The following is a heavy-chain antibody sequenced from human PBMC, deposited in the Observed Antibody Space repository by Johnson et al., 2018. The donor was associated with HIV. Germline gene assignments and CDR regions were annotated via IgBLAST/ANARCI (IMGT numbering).Heavy chain of an antibody. CDR3: ARQQLSRNVAFDI. Sequence: VQLVESGGGLVQPGGSLRLSCAASGFTFSSYAMSWVRQAPGKGLEWVSAISGSGGSTGYADSVKGRFTISRDNAKNSLYLQMNSLRAEDTAVYYCARQQLSRNVAFDIWGQGTMVTVSS. J-gene: IGHJ3*02. D-gene: IGHD6-13*01. CDR1: GFTFSSYA. V-gene: IGHV3-23*04. CDR2: ISGSGGST.